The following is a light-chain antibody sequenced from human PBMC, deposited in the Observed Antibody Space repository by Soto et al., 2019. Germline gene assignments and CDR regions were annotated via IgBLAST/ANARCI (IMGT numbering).Light chain of an antibody. CDR1: SSDVGTHNY. J-gene: IGLJ1*01. CDR3: SSYTSSSIDYV. V-gene: IGLV2-14*01. Sequence: QSVLTQPASVSGSPGQSITISCTGTSSDVGTHNYVSWYQQHPGKAPKLMIYDVSNRPSGVSNRFSGSKSGNTASLTISGLQAEDEADYYCSSYTSSSIDYVFGTGTKLTVL. CDR2: DVS.